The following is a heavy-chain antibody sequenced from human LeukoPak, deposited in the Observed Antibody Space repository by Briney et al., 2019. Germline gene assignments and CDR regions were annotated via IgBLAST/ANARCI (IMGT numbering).Heavy chain of an antibody. J-gene: IGHJ4*02. CDR2: FHNSGTS. V-gene: IGHV4-59*12. Sequence: SETLSLTCTVSDDSISDYYRGWIRQPPGKGLEWIGYFHNSGTSTYNPSLKSRVTISADTSKNQFSLKLSSVTAADTAVYYCARGRLAFDYWGQGTLVTVSS. CDR1: DDSISDYY. D-gene: IGHD2-15*01. CDR3: ARGRLAFDY.